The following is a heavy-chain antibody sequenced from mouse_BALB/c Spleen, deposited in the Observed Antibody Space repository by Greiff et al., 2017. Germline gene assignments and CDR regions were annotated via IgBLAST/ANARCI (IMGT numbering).Heavy chain of an antibody. CDR3: ARGGTTASGDY. J-gene: IGHJ2*01. CDR2: IYPGNVNT. D-gene: IGHD1-2*01. V-gene: IGHV1S56*01. CDR1: GYTFTSYY. Sequence: QVQLQQSGPELVKPGASVRISCKASGYTFTSYYIHWVKQRPGQGLEWIGWIYPGNVNTKYNEKFKGKATLTADKSSSTAYMQLSSLTSEDSAVYFCARGGTTASGDYWGQGTTLTVSS.